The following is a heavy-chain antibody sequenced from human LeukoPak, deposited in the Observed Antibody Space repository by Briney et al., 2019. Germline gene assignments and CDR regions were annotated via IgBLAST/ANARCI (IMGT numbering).Heavy chain of an antibody. CDR1: GGSISSYY. CDR3: ARSNSGSYCKD. D-gene: IGHD1-26*01. CDR2: IYYSGST. Sequence: KSSETLSLTCAVSGGSISSYYWSWIRQPPGKGLEWIGYIYYSGSTNYNPSLKSRVTISVDTSKNQFSLKLSSVTAADTAVYYCARSNSGSYCKDWGQGTLVTVSS. J-gene: IGHJ4*02. V-gene: IGHV4-59*08.